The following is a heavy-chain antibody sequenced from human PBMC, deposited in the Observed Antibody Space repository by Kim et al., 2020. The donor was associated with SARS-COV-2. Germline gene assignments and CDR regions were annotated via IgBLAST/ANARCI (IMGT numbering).Heavy chain of an antibody. CDR3: ARSPYYFNNSGSFDY. D-gene: IGHD3-22*01. Sequence: GGSLRLSCAASGFTFSSYTMHWVRQAPGKGLEWVSAISYDGSNKYYADSVKGRFTISRDNSKNTLYLQMNSLRVEDTAVYYCARSPYYFNNSGSFDYWGQGTLVTVSS. CDR1: GFTFSSYT. V-gene: IGHV3-30-3*01. CDR2: ISYDGSNK. J-gene: IGHJ4*02.